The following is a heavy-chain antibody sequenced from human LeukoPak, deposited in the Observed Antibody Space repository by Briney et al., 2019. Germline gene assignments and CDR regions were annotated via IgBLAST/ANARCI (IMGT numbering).Heavy chain of an antibody. CDR1: GGSIRNSNHY. J-gene: IGHJ4*02. CDR3: MRHEEEDGYNAKPFDF. D-gene: IGHD5-24*01. CDR2: IYYSGKT. Sequence: ETLSLTCTVSGGSIRNSNHYWGWVHQPPGKGLEWLGTIYYSGKTYYSPSLKSRVTISVDTSKNQFSLRLSSVTAADTAVYFCMRHEEEDGYNAKPFDFWGQGTLVTVSS. V-gene: IGHV4-39*01.